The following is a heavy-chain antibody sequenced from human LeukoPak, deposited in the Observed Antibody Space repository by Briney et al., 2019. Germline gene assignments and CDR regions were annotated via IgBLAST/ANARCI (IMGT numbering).Heavy chain of an antibody. CDR3: TTAACGYSYGLCPGSNY. J-gene: IGHJ4*02. CDR2: IKSKTDGGTT. V-gene: IGHV3-15*01. D-gene: IGHD5-18*01. CDR1: GFTFSNAW. Sequence: PGGSLRLSCAASGFTFSNAWMSWVRQAPGKGLEWVGRIKSKTDGGTTDYAAPVKGRFTISRDDSKNTLYLQMNSLKTEDTAVYYCTTAACGYSYGLCPGSNYWGQGTLVTVSS.